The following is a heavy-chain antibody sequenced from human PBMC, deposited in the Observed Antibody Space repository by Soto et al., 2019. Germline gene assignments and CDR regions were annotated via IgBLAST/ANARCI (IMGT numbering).Heavy chain of an antibody. CDR3: ARVLSWLPLGAFDI. D-gene: IGHD6-19*01. CDR1: GYTFTSYA. J-gene: IGHJ3*02. CDR2: INAGNGNT. Sequence: ASVKVSCKASGYTFTSYAMHWVRQAPGQRLEWTGWINAGNGNTKYSQKFQGRVTITRDTSASTAYMELSSLRSEDTAVYYCARVLSWLPLGAFDIWGQGTMVTVSS. V-gene: IGHV1-3*01.